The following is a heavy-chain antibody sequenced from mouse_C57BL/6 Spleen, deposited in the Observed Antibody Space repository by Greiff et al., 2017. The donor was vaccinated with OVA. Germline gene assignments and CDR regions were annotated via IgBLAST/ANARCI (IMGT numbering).Heavy chain of an antibody. D-gene: IGHD2-10*02. Sequence: VQLQQSGPVLVKPGASVKLSCKASGYTFTDYYMNWVKQRHGQGLEWIGVINPSNGGTNYNQKFKGKATLTVDKSSSTAYMELSSLTSEDSAVYYWERKGYGVGCYWYFDDWGTGTTVTVSS. CDR1: GYTFTDYY. CDR3: ERKGYGVGCYWYFDD. CDR2: INPSNGGT. V-gene: IGHV1-19*01. J-gene: IGHJ1*03.